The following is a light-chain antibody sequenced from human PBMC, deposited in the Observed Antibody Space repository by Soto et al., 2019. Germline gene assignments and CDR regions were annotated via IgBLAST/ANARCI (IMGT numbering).Light chain of an antibody. V-gene: IGKV3-20*01. CDR2: GAS. CDR1: QSVSSNN. CDR3: QQYDNSIT. J-gene: IGKJ5*01. Sequence: EIVLTQSPGTPSLSPGETATLSCRASQSVSSNNLAWYHQKPGQTARLLIYGASSRATGIPDRFSGSGSGTDFTLTISRLEPEDFAVYYCQQYDNSITFGQGTRLEIE.